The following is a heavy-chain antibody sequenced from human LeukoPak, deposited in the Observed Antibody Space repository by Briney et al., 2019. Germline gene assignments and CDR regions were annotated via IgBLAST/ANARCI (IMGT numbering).Heavy chain of an antibody. V-gene: IGHV3-64D*06. J-gene: IGHJ4*02. CDR3: VIVRGYFDSSGSDY. CDR2: ITNNGGNT. D-gene: IGHD3-9*01. Sequence: GGSLRLSCSASGFTFSSYTIHWVRQAPEKGLEFVSAITNNGGNTYYADSVKGGFTISRDNSKNTVYLQMSSLRAEDTAVYYCVIVRGYFDSSGSDYWGQGTLVTVSS. CDR1: GFTFSSYT.